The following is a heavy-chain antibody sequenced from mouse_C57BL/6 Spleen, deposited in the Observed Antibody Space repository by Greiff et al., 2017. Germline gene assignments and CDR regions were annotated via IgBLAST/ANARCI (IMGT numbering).Heavy chain of an antibody. Sequence: QVQLQQPGTELVKPGASVKLSCKASGYTFTSYWMHWVKQRPGQGLEWIGNMNPSNGDTKYNEKFKDKATLTVDKSSSTAYMQLSSLSSEDSAVYYCARDSYGTPFAYWGQWTLVTVSA. CDR3: ARDSYGTPFAY. CDR1: GYTFTSYW. D-gene: IGHD2-1*01. V-gene: IGHV1-53*01. J-gene: IGHJ3*01. CDR2: MNPSNGDT.